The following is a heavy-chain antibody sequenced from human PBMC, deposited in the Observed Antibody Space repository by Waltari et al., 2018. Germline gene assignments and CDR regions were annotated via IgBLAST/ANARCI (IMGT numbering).Heavy chain of an antibody. CDR3: ARDTRGGAPPGYYFDY. CDR1: GYTFTSYY. D-gene: IGHD3-16*01. J-gene: IGHJ4*02. CDR2: INPSGGST. V-gene: IGHV1-46*01. Sequence: QVQLVQSGAEVKKPGASVKVSCKASGYTFTSYYMHWVRQAPGQGLEWMGIINPSGGSTSYAQKFQGRVTMTRDTSTSTVYMELSSLRSEDTAVYYCARDTRGGAPPGYYFDYWGQGTLVTVSS.